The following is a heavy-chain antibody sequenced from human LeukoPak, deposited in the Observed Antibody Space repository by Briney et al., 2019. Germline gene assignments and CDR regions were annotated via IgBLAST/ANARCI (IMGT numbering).Heavy chain of an antibody. CDR3: ARDRKSGLSYASEY. CDR2: IIPTFGTT. D-gene: IGHD3-16*01. Sequence: ASVKVSCKASGGTFSRYAVSWVRQAPGQGLEWMGGIIPTFGTTNYAQKFQGRVTITAEESATTAYMELSSLRFEDTAVYYCARDRKSGLSYASEYWGQGTLVTVSS. CDR1: GGTFSRYA. V-gene: IGHV1-69*13. J-gene: IGHJ4*02.